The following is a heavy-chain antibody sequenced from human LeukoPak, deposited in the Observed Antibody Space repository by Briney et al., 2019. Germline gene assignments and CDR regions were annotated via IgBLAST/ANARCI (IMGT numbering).Heavy chain of an antibody. J-gene: IGHJ6*03. D-gene: IGHD5-18*01. CDR2: IKQDGSEK. CDR1: GFTFSSYW. Sequence: QPGGSLRLSCAASGFTFSSYWMSWVRQAPGKGLEWVANIKQDGSEKYYVGSVKGRFTISRDNAKNSLNLQMNSLRAEDTAVYYCARDRREIKLWPREYYYYYMDVWGKGTTVTISS. CDR3: ARDRREIKLWPREYYYYYMDV. V-gene: IGHV3-7*03.